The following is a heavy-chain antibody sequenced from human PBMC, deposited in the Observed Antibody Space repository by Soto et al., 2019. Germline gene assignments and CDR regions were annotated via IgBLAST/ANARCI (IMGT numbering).Heavy chain of an antibody. Sequence: SVKVSCKASGGTFSSYAISWVRQAPGQGLEWMGGLIPILGTANYAQKFQGRVTITADDSTSTAYMELSSLRSEDTAVYFCARDLSPVASIAARRYYYGMDVWGQGTTVTVSS. V-gene: IGHV1-69*13. CDR3: ARDLSPVASIAARRYYYGMDV. CDR2: LIPILGTA. J-gene: IGHJ6*02. CDR1: GGTFSSYA. D-gene: IGHD6-6*01.